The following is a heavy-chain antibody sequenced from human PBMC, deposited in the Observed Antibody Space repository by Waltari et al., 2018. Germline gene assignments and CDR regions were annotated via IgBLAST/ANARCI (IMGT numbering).Heavy chain of an antibody. CDR3: ARVRVGYSGSFFDI. J-gene: IGHJ3*02. CDR2: ISSSGSTI. Sequence: EVQLVESGGGLVQPGGSLRLSCAASGFTFSSYEMNWVRQAPGKGLEWVSYISSSGSTIYYADSVKGRFTISRYNAKNSLYLQMNSLRAEDTAVYYCARVRVGYSGSFFDIWGQGTMVTVSS. D-gene: IGHD1-26*01. CDR1: GFTFSSYE. V-gene: IGHV3-48*03.